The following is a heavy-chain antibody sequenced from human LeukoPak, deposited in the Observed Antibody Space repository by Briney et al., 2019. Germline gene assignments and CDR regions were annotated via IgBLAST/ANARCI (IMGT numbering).Heavy chain of an antibody. CDR3: ARDLYREGY. CDR2: ISSGSSTI. V-gene: IGHV3-48*02. J-gene: IGHJ4*02. Sequence: GGSLRLSCAASGFTFSSNSMNWVRQAPGKGLEWVSYISSGSSTIYYADSVKGRFTISRDNAKNPLYLQMNSLRDEDTAVYYCARDLYREGYWGQGTLVTVSS. CDR1: GFTFSSNS. D-gene: IGHD2-2*01.